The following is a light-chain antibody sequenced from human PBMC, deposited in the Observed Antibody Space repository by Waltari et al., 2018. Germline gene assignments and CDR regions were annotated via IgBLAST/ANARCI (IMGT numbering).Light chain of an antibody. CDR3: QQYSGSSGT. J-gene: IGKJ2*02. CDR2: GAS. V-gene: IGKV1-5*01. CDR1: QTINIW. Sequence: DIQMTQSPSTLSASVGARTPVTCRASQTINIWLAWYQQKPGKAPKLLISGASSLESGVPSRFSGSGSGTEFTLTISSLQPDDFATYYCQQYSGSSGTFGQGTKVEI.